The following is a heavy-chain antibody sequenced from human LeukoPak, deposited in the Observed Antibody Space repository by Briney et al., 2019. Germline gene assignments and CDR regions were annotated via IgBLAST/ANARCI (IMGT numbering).Heavy chain of an antibody. J-gene: IGHJ5*02. D-gene: IGHD6-25*01. Sequence: PGGSLRLSCAASGFRFSSYGMSWVRQAPGNGVGWVSFIQNDGTKKFYADFVKGRFTISRENSVNTLYLQMDSLRPEDTAVYYCAKDAATHGWFDPWGQGTLVTVSS. CDR3: AKDAATHGWFDP. CDR1: GFRFSSYG. CDR2: IQNDGTKK. V-gene: IGHV3-30*02.